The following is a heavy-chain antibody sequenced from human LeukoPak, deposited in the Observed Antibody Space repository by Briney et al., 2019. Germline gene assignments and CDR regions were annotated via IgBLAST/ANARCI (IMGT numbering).Heavy chain of an antibody. CDR3: ARASLSTWELDH. D-gene: IGHD3-3*02. J-gene: IGHJ4*02. CDR2: IYYSGTT. Sequence: PSETLSLICTVSGGSISSGGSYWSWIRHHPGKGLEWIGYIYYSGTTYYNPSLKSRVAISVDTSKNQFSLKLTSATAADTAVYYCARASLSTWELDHWGQGTLVTVSS. CDR1: GGSISSGGSY. V-gene: IGHV4-31*03.